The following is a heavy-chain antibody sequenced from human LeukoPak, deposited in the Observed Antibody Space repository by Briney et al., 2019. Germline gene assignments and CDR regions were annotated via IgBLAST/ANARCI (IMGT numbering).Heavy chain of an antibody. J-gene: IGHJ4*02. Sequence: PSETLSLTCTVSGGSISSYYWSWIRQPPGKGLEWIGYIYYSGSTNYNPSLKSRVTISVDTSKNQFSLKLSSVTAADTAVYYCATRRRYSGSYYFDYWGQGTLVTVSS. V-gene: IGHV4-59*12. CDR1: GGSISSYY. CDR3: ATRRRYSGSYYFDY. CDR2: IYYSGST. D-gene: IGHD1-26*01.